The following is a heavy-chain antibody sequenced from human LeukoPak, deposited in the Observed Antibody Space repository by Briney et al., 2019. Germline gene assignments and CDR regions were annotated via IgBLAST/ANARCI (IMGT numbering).Heavy chain of an antibody. Sequence: SETLSLTCTVSGGSIRTGGHYWSWVRQLPGKGLEWIGYIYYSGSTDYNPSLMTRATISLDTSQNQFSLNLTSVTAADTAVYFCARVWGFTLARVDTGGMDVWGQGTTVTVSS. J-gene: IGHJ6*02. D-gene: IGHD3-10*01. CDR3: ARVWGFTLARVDTGGMDV. CDR2: IYYSGST. CDR1: GGSIRTGGHY. V-gene: IGHV4-31*03.